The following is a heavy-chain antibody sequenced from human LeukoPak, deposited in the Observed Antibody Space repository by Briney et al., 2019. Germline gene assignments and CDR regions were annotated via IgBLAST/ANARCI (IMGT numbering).Heavy chain of an antibody. V-gene: IGHV1-46*01. D-gene: IGHD6-13*01. CDR3: ARDRGRFDP. J-gene: IGHJ5*02. Sequence: ASVKVSCKASGYTFTNYYMHWVRQSPGQGLEWMGIINPSGGGTTYAQKFQGRVTMTRDTSTSTVYMELSSLRSEDTAVYYCARDRGRFDPWGQGTLVTVSS. CDR1: GYTFTNYY. CDR2: INPSGGGT.